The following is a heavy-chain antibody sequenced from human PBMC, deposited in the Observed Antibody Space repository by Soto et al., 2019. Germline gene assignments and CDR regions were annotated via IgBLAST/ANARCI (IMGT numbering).Heavy chain of an antibody. Sequence: QVQLVQSGAEVKKPGASVKVSCKASGYTFTSYGISWVRQAPGQGLEWMGWISAYNGNTNYAQKLQGRVTMTTDTSTSTAYMELRSLRSDDTAVYYCARPENVVRGVIFPYYYYGMDVWGQGTTVTVSS. CDR3: ARPENVVRGVIFPYYYYGMDV. V-gene: IGHV1-18*01. CDR1: GYTFTSYG. D-gene: IGHD3-10*01. J-gene: IGHJ6*02. CDR2: ISAYNGNT.